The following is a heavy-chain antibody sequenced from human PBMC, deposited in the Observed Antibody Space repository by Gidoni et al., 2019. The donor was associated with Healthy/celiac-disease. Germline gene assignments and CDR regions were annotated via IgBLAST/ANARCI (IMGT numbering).Heavy chain of an antibody. CDR2: IYYSGST. D-gene: IGHD1-26*01. Sequence: QLQLQESGPGLVKPSETLSLTCTVSGGSISSSSYYWGWIRQPPGKGLEWIGSIYYSGSTYYNPSLKSRVTISVDTSKNQFSLKLSSVTAADTAVYYCASAGWEHPGPLDYWGQGTLVTVSS. CDR1: GGSISSSSYY. CDR3: ASAGWEHPGPLDY. J-gene: IGHJ4*02. V-gene: IGHV4-39*01.